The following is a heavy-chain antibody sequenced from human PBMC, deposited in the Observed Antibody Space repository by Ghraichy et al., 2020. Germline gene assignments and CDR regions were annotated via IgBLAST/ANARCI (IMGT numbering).Heavy chain of an antibody. CDR1: GGSFSGYY. CDR3: ARGGSSIIHSSGCYKYNWFDP. V-gene: IGHV4-34*01. Sequence: SETLSLTCAVYGGSFSGYYWSWIRQPPGKGLEWIGEINHSGSTNYNPSLKSRVTISVDTSKNQFSLKLSSVTAADTAVYYCARGGSSIIHSSGCYKYNWFDPWGQGTLVTVSS. D-gene: IGHD6-19*01. J-gene: IGHJ5*02. CDR2: INHSGST.